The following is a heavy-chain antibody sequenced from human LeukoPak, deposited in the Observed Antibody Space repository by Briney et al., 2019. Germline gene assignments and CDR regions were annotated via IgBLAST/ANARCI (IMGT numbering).Heavy chain of an antibody. J-gene: IGHJ2*01. V-gene: IGHV4-59*01. Sequence: SETLSLTCTVSGGSIIDYYWSWIRQPPGKGLEWFGYIYYTGSTKYNPSLQSRVTISVDTSRNQFSLKLSSVTAADTAVYYCARGTGGWYFDLWGRGTLVTVSS. D-gene: IGHD1/OR15-1a*01. CDR3: ARGTGGWYFDL. CDR1: GGSIIDYY. CDR2: IYYTGST.